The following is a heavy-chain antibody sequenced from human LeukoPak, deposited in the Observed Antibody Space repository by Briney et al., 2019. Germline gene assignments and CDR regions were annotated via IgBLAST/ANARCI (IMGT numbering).Heavy chain of an antibody. J-gene: IGHJ3*02. V-gene: IGHV4-38-2*02. CDR3: ARAGPFSYGAFDI. CDR1: GYSISSGYY. D-gene: IGHD3-10*01. CDR2: IYTSGST. Sequence: PSETLSLTCTVSGYSISSGYYWGWIRQPPGKGLEWIGRIYTSGSTNYNPSLKSRVTISVDTSKNQFSLKLSSVTAADTAVYYCARAGPFSYGAFDIWGQGTMVTVSS.